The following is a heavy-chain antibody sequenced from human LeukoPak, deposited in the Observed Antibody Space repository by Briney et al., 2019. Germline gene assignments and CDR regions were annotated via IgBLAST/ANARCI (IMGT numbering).Heavy chain of an antibody. CDR1: GYSISSGYY. CDR2: IYHSGST. V-gene: IGHV4-38-2*02. D-gene: IGHD2-15*01. Sequence: SETLSLTCTVSGYSISSGYYWGWIRPPPGKGLEWIGSIYHSGSTYYNPSLKSRVTISVDTSKNQFSLKLSSVTAAGTAVYYCARWVAVRFDPWGQGTLVTVSS. J-gene: IGHJ5*02. CDR3: ARWVAVRFDP.